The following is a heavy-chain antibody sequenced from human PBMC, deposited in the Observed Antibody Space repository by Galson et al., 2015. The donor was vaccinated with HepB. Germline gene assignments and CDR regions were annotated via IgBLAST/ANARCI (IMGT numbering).Heavy chain of an antibody. Sequence: LSLTCTVSGGSISSSSYYWGWIRQPPGKGLEWIGSIYYSGSTYYNPSLKSRVTISVDTSKNQFSLKLSSVTAADTAVYYCARDLSGYDFGDAFDIWGQGTMVTVSS. CDR1: GGSISSSSYY. CDR3: ARDLSGYDFGDAFDI. D-gene: IGHD5-12*01. V-gene: IGHV4-39*07. J-gene: IGHJ3*02. CDR2: IYYSGST.